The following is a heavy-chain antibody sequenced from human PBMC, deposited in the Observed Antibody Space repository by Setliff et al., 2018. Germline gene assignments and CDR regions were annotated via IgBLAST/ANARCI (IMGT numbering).Heavy chain of an antibody. V-gene: IGHV3-23*01. J-gene: IGHJ4*02. CDR2: ITGGGGST. CDR1: GFTFSNYA. Sequence: GESLKISCAASGFTFSNYAMSWVRRAPGKGLAWVSGITGGGGSTYYADPVKGRFTISRDNSKNTLYLQMNSLRAEDTAVYYRVKDRYCSDASCSPDYFDYWGQGTLVTVS. CDR3: VKDRYCSDASCSPDYFDY. D-gene: IGHD2-15*01.